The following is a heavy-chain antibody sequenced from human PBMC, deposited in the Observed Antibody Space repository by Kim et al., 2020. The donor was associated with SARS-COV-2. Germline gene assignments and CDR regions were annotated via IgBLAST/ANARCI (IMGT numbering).Heavy chain of an antibody. CDR2: IRSKAYGGTT. J-gene: IGHJ4*02. CDR1: GFTFGDYA. D-gene: IGHD4-17*01. Sequence: GGYLRLSCIASGFTFGDYAMNWVRQAPGKGLEWVGFIRSKAYGGTTEYAASVKGRFTISRDDSKSIAYLQMNSLKTEDTAVYYCTRSGTTMTTYYFDYWGQGTLVTVSS. V-gene: IGHV3-49*04. CDR3: TRSGTTMTTYYFDY.